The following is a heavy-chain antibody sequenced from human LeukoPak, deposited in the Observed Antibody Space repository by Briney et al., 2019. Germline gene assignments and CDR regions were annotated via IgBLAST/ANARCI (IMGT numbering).Heavy chain of an antibody. V-gene: IGHV3-21*01. Sequence: GGSLRLSCAASGFTFSSYSMNWVRQAPGKGLEWVSSISSSSSYIYYADSVKGRFTISRDNSKNSLYLQMNSLRAEDTAVYYCARDRQWLSGNTYFDYWGQGTLVTVSS. CDR1: GFTFSSYS. CDR3: ARDRQWLSGNTYFDY. CDR2: ISSSSSYI. J-gene: IGHJ4*02. D-gene: IGHD6-19*01.